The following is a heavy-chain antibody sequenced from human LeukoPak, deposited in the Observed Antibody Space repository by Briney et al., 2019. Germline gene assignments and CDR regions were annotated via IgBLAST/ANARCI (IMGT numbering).Heavy chain of an antibody. V-gene: IGHV4-4*09. Sequence: SETLSLTCTVSGASVTGNYWSWIRHSIGRGPEWIGYIYPGGSSQFNPSRKGRVIISEDASKNQLSLTLNSVTAADPAVYCRAKHALCGYFTYWGQGALVTVSS. CDR1: GASVTGNY. D-gene: IGHD3-22*01. J-gene: IGHJ4*02. CDR2: IYPGGSS. CDR3: AKHALCGYFTY.